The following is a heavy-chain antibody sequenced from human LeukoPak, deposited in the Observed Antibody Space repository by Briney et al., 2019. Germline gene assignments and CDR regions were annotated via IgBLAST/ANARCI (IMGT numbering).Heavy chain of an antibody. Sequence: PGGSLRLSCTASGFTFSNSGMNWVRQAPGKGLEWVSCIRGSGYNPEYTDSVKGRFTISRDNSRNTLYLQLNSLRAEDTALYYCAKCAMTPDGGSGWCNWFDAWGQGTLVTVSS. CDR2: IRGSGYNP. CDR1: GFTFSNSG. V-gene: IGHV3-23*01. D-gene: IGHD3-3*01. CDR3: AKCAMTPDGGSGWCNWFDA. J-gene: IGHJ5*02.